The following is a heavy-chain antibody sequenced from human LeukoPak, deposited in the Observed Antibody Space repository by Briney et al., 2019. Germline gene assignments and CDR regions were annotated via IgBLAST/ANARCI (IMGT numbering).Heavy chain of an antibody. Sequence: ASVKVSCKASGYTFTSYDINWVRQATGQGLEWMGWINPNSANTGYAQKFQGRATMTTDTSTSTAYMELRSLRSDDTAVYYCARGSGSYDYWGQGTLVTVSA. V-gene: IGHV1-8*01. CDR1: GYTFTSYD. CDR2: INPNSANT. J-gene: IGHJ4*02. D-gene: IGHD1-26*01. CDR3: ARGSGSYDY.